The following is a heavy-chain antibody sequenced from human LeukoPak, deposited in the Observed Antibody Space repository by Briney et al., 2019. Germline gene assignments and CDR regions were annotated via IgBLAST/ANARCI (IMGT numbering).Heavy chain of an antibody. Sequence: KSSETLSLTCTVSGGSISSYYRSWIGQPPGKGLEWIGYIYYSGSTNYNPSLKSRVTISVDTSKNQFSLKLSSVTAADTAVYYCARAELGYCSSTSCPNNWFDPWGQGTLVTVSS. V-gene: IGHV4-59*01. D-gene: IGHD2-2*01. CDR1: GGSISSYY. CDR2: IYYSGST. J-gene: IGHJ5*02. CDR3: ARAELGYCSSTSCPNNWFDP.